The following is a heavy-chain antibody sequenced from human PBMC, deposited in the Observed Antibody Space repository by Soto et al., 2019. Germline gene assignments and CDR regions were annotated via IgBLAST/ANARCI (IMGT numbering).Heavy chain of an antibody. CDR1: GFTFSSYG. V-gene: IGHV3-33*01. J-gene: IGHJ4*02. CDR2: IWYDGSNK. D-gene: IGHD3-3*01. CDR3: ARSRFLEWFGPGYFDY. Sequence: GGSLRLSCAASGFTFSSYGMHWVRQAPGKGLEWVAVIWYDGSNKYYADSVKGRFTISRDNSKNTLYLQMNSLRAEDTAVYYCARSRFLEWFGPGYFDYWGQGTLVTVSS.